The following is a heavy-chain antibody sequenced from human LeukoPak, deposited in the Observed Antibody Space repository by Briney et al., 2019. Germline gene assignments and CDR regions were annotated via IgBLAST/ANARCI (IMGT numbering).Heavy chain of an antibody. CDR2: IYYSGST. J-gene: IGHJ4*02. D-gene: IGHD6-19*01. CDR3: ARHWTVAGTDY. Sequence: SEALSLTCTVSGGSISTYYWSWIRQPPGKGLEWIGYIYYSGSTNYNPSLKSRVTISVDTSKNQFSLKLSSVTAADTAVYYCARHWTVAGTDYWGQGTLATVSS. CDR1: GGSISTYY. V-gene: IGHV4-59*08.